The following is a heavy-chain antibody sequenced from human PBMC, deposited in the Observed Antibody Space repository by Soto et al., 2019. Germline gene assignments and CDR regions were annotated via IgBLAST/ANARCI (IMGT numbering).Heavy chain of an antibody. CDR3: ARDLGTGTDY. CDR1: GDSITSSNW. Sequence: QVHLQESGPGLVKPWGTLSLTCAVSGDSITSSNWWSWVRQAPGKGLEWIGEIYHSGATTYNPSLKNRATISVDPSNNHFSLKLTSVTAADTAVYFCARDLGTGTDYWGRGTLVTVAS. CDR2: IYHSGAT. J-gene: IGHJ4*02. D-gene: IGHD1-1*01. V-gene: IGHV4-4*02.